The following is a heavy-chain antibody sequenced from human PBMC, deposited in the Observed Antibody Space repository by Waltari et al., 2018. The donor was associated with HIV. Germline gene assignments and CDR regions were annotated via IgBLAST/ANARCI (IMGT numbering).Heavy chain of an antibody. V-gene: IGHV3-21*01. CDR3: TATVTTRGTFDY. CDR1: GFPFGRYA. CDR2: ISPTSDYI. J-gene: IGHJ4*02. Sequence: EVYLVESGGGLVRPGGSLTLSCAALGFPFGRYAMNWVRQAPEKGLEWVSYISPTSDYIYYSESVQGRFTIARDNAKKLVTLQMNVVRDIDTARYFCTATVTTRGTFDYWGQGALVTAPS. D-gene: IGHD4-17*01.